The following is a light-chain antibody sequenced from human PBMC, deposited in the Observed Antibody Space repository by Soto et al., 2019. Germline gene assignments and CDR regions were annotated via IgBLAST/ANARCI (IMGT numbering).Light chain of an antibody. Sequence: QSVLTQPASVSGSPGQSITISCTGTNSDIGAYKYVSWYQQHPGKVPKLMIYEVTNRPSGISNRFSGSKSGNTASLTISGLQVEDEADYYCNSNTGGSTWVFGGGTKLTVL. J-gene: IGLJ3*02. CDR2: EVT. V-gene: IGLV2-14*01. CDR1: NSDIGAYKY. CDR3: NSNTGGSTWV.